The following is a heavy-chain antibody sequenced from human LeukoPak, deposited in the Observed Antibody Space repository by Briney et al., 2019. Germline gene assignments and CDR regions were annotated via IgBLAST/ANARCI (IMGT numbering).Heavy chain of an antibody. J-gene: IGHJ4*02. CDR2: IYYSGST. CDR3: ARDKMRYIAVAGTGGFDY. D-gene: IGHD6-19*01. CDR1: GGSISNSNYY. V-gene: IGHV4-39*07. Sequence: SETLSLTCTVSGGSISNSNYYWGWIRQPPGKGLEWIGSIYYSGSTYYNPSLKSRVTISVDASKNQFSLKLTSVTAADTAVYYCARDKMRYIAVAGTGGFDYWGQGTLVTVSS.